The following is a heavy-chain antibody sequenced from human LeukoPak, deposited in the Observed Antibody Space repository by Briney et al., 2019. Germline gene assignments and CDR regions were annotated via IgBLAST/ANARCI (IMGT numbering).Heavy chain of an antibody. CDR3: ARDNAPAGGGLDY. Sequence: GGSLRLSCAASGFTVSSNHMTWVRQAPGKGLEWVSEIYTGGLTFYADSVTGRLTISRDNSKNTVYLQMNSLGVEDTARYYCARDNAPAGGGLDYWGQGTLVTVSS. CDR1: GFTVSSNH. D-gene: IGHD2-2*01. CDR2: IYTGGLT. V-gene: IGHV3-53*01. J-gene: IGHJ4*02.